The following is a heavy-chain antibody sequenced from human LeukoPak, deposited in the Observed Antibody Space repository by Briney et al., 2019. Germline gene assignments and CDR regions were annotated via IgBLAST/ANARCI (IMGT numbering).Heavy chain of an antibody. Sequence: SETLSLTCTVSGGSISSYYWSWIRQPPGKGLEWIGSIYYSGSTYYNPSLKSRVTISVDTSKNQFSLKLSSVTAADTAVYYCARVALRFLEWLYPDYFDYWGQGTLVTVSS. CDR2: IYYSGST. V-gene: IGHV4-39*07. J-gene: IGHJ4*02. CDR1: GGSISSYY. D-gene: IGHD3-3*01. CDR3: ARVALRFLEWLYPDYFDY.